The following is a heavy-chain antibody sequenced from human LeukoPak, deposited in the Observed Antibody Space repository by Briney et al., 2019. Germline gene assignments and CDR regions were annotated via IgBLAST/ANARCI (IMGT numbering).Heavy chain of an antibody. V-gene: IGHV1-69*04. CDR2: IIPILGIA. CDR3: ARGADYYDSSGYYPEGY. Sequence: ASVKVSCKASGGTFSSYAISMVRQAPGQGLEWMGRIIPILGIANYAQKFQGRVTITADKSTSTAYMELSSLRSEDTAVYYCARGADYYDSSGYYPEGYWGQGTLVTVSS. J-gene: IGHJ4*02. D-gene: IGHD3-22*01. CDR1: GGTFSSYA.